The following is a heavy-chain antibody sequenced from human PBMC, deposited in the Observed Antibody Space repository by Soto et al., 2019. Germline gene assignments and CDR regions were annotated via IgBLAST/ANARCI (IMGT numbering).Heavy chain of an antibody. V-gene: IGHV4-59*08. CDR3: ARPSGRFGYFQH. CDR1: GGSISSYY. Sequence: SETLSLTCTVSGGSISSYYWSWIRQPPGKGLEWIGYIYYSGSTNYNPSLKSRVTISVDTSKNQFSLKLSSVTAADTAVYYCARPSGRFGYFQHWGQGTLVTVSS. CDR2: IYYSGST. D-gene: IGHD3-3*01. J-gene: IGHJ1*01.